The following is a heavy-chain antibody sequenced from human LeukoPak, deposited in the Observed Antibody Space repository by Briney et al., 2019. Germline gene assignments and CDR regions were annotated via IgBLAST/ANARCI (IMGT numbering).Heavy chain of an antibody. CDR1: GFTFSGSA. V-gene: IGHV3-73*01. CDR2: IRSKANSYAT. Sequence: PGGSLKLSCAASGFTFSGSAMHWVRQASGKGLEWVGRIRSKANSYATAYAASVKGRFTISRDDSKNTAHLQMNSLKTEDTAVYYCTTVTTAVDYYYYYMDVWGKGTTVTVSS. D-gene: IGHD4-11*01. CDR3: TTVTTAVDYYYYYMDV. J-gene: IGHJ6*03.